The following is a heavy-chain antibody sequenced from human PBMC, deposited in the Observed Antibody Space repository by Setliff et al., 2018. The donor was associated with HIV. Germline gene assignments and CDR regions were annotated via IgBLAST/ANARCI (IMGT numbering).Heavy chain of an antibody. CDR1: GFTFSRYE. Sequence: GGSLRLSCAASGFTFSRYEMNWVRQAPGKGLEWVSYISGSGSTIYYADSVKGRFTISRDNAKNSLYLQMNSLRAEDTAVYYCARDSSSWYEFYFDCWGQGTLVTVSS. J-gene: IGHJ4*02. CDR2: ISGSGSTI. D-gene: IGHD6-13*01. V-gene: IGHV3-48*03. CDR3: ARDSSSWYEFYFDC.